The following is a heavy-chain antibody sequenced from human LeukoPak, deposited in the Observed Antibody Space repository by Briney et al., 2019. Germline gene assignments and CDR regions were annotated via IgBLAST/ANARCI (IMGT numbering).Heavy chain of an antibody. V-gene: IGHV3-73*01. CDR3: AGGNDY. CDR1: GFIFSDSA. D-gene: IGHD4-23*01. J-gene: IGHJ4*02. CDR2: IRSKTNSYAT. Sequence: GESLRLSCAASGFIFSDSAIQWVRQASGKGLEWVGRIRSKTNSYATAYGASVKGRFTFSRDDSKNTAYLQMNSLKIEDTAVYYCAGGNDYWGQGTLVTVSS.